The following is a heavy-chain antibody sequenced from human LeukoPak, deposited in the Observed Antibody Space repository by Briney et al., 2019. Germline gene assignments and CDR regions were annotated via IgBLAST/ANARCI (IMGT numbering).Heavy chain of an antibody. CDR2: IYYSGST. V-gene: IGHV4-59*01. CDR3: ARGGGSGRGNWFDP. Sequence: SETLSLTCTVSGGSISPYYWSWIRQPPGKGLEWRGYIYYSGSTNYNPSLKSRVTISVDTSKSQFSLKLSSATAADTAVYYCARGGGSGRGNWFDPWGQGSLVIVSS. D-gene: IGHD3-10*01. CDR1: GGSISPYY. J-gene: IGHJ5*02.